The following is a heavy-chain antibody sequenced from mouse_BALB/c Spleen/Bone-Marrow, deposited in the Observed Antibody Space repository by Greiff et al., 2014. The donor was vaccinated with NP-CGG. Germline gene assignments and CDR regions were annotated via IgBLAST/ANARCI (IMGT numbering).Heavy chain of an antibody. D-gene: IGHD2-2*01. CDR2: ISCYNGAT. Sequence: LVKSGASVKISCKASGYSFTGYYMHWVKQSQGKSLEWIGYISCYNGATSYNQKFKGKATFTVDTSSSTAYMQFNSRTSEYSAVYYCARSCGVYGYDVGYYFDDWGQGTTLTVSS. J-gene: IGHJ2*01. CDR1: GYSFTGYY. V-gene: IGHV1S34*01. CDR3: ARSCGVYGYDVGYYFDD.